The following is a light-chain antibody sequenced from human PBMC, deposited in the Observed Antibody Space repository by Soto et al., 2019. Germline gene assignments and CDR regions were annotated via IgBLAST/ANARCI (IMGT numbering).Light chain of an antibody. CDR2: DAS. V-gene: IGKV3-11*01. J-gene: IGKJ2*01. CDR3: QQYNNWPYT. CDR1: QSVRNY. Sequence: EIVLTQSPATLSLSPGERATLSCRASQSVRNYLAWYQQKPGQAPRLLIYDASNGATGIPARFSGSGSGTDFTLTISSLQSEDFAVYYCQQYNNWPYTFGQGTKLEIK.